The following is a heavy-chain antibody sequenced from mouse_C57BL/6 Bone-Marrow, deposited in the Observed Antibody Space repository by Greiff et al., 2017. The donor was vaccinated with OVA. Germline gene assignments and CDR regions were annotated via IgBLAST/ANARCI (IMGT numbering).Heavy chain of an antibody. CDR1: GYTFTSYW. CDR2: IHPSDSDT. Sequence: QVQLKQPGAELVKPGASVKVSCKASGYTFTSYWMHWVKQRPGQGLEWIGRIHPSDSDTNYNQKFKGKATLTVDKSSSTAYMQLSSLTTEDSAVYYCEIGLIQWGFAYWGQGTLVTVSA. J-gene: IGHJ3*01. D-gene: IGHD1-3*01. V-gene: IGHV1-74*01. CDR3: EIGLIQWGFAY.